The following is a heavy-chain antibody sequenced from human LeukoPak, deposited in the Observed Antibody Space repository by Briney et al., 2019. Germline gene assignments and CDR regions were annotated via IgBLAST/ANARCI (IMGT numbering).Heavy chain of an antibody. Sequence: SETLSLTCTVSGGYIGSYYWSWIRQPPGKGLEWIGYIYYSGSSNYNPSLKSRVTISVDTSKNQISLKLSSVTAADTAVYYCARARYSSSWATYYYYYYMDVWGKGTTVTISS. CDR3: ARARYSSSWATYYYYYYMDV. V-gene: IGHV4-59*01. CDR2: IYYSGSS. J-gene: IGHJ6*03. D-gene: IGHD6-13*01. CDR1: GGYIGSYY.